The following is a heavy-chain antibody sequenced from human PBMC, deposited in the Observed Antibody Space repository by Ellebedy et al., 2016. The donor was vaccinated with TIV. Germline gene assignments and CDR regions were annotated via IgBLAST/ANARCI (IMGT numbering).Heavy chain of an antibody. J-gene: IGHJ4*01. V-gene: IGHV4-34*01. CDR1: GGSFSGYY. D-gene: IGHD3-22*01. Sequence: SETLSLTCGVSGGSFSGYYWSWIRQPPGKGLEWIGEINHSGSPNYSPSLKSRVTISVDTSKNQFSLKLSSVTAADTAVYYCARVGDYYDSSGYYSHYFDYWGHGTLVTVSS. CDR2: INHSGSP. CDR3: ARVGDYYDSSGYYSHYFDY.